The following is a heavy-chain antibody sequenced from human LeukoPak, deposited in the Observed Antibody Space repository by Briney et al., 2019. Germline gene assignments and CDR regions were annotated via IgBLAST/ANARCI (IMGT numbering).Heavy chain of an antibody. CDR2: IDAAGDT. CDR3: ARGGKPGVFDI. CDR1: DSTFRST. J-gene: IGHJ3*02. V-gene: IGHV3-13*04. D-gene: IGHD1-14*01. Sequence: GGSRSLSLQPPDSTFRSTDCTWSGQVTGKGLEWVSAIDAAGDTYYPGSVKGRFTISRENAKNSCYLQMISLRAGDTAVYYCARGGKPGVFDIWGQGTMVTVSS.